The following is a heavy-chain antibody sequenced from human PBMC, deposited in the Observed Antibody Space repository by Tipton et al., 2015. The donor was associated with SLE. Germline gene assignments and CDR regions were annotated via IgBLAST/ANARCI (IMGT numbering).Heavy chain of an antibody. D-gene: IGHD6-13*01. J-gene: IGHJ4*02. V-gene: IGHV4-31*03. CDR1: GASTKSGGYY. CDR2: VYDTATT. Sequence: TLSLTCSVSGASTKSGGYYWNWIRHYPGKGLEWIGYVYDTATTHYNPSLQSRVAISVDTSKNQFSLKLSSVTAADTAVYYCARVGSTFDYWGQGTLVTVPS. CDR3: ARVGSTFDY.